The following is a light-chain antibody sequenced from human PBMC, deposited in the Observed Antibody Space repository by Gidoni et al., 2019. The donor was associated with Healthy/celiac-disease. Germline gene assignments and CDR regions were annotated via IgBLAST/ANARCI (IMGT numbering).Light chain of an antibody. CDR3: QQYNNWPPS. V-gene: IGKV3-15*01. J-gene: IGKJ4*01. CDR2: GAS. CDR1: QSVSSN. Sequence: EIVMTQSPSTLSVSPGERATLSCRASQSVSSNLAWYQQKPGQAPRLLIYGASTRATGIPATFSGSGSGTDFTLSISSLQSEDFAVYYCQQYNNWPPSFGGGTKVEIK.